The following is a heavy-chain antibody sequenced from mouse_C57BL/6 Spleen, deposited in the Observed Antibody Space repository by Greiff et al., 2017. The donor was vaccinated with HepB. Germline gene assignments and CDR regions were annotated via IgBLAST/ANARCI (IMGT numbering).Heavy chain of an antibody. Sequence: EVKLMESGGGLVQPGGSLKLSCAASGFTFSDYYMYWVRQTPEKRLEWVAYISNGGGSTYYPDTIKGRFTISRDNAKNTLYLQMSRLKSEDTAMYYCARQGYGSSLAWFAYWGQGTLVTVSA. V-gene: IGHV5-12*01. J-gene: IGHJ3*01. CDR3: ARQGYGSSLAWFAY. CDR2: ISNGGGST. D-gene: IGHD1-1*01. CDR1: GFTFSDYY.